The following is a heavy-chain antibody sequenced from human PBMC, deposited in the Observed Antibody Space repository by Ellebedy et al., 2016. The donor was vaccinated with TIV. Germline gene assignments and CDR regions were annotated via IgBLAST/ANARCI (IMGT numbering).Heavy chain of an antibody. CDR3: ARRSDYYGSGSYFSWFDP. J-gene: IGHJ5*02. CDR2: IFSPGST. Sequence: MPSETLSLTCNVSGDSTGSFYWHWIRQPPGQGLEWIGYIFSPGSTHYNPSLKSRVTISVDTSKNQFSLKLSSVTAADTAVYYCARRSDYYGSGSYFSWFDPWGQGTLVTVSS. D-gene: IGHD3-10*01. CDR1: GDSTGSFY. V-gene: IGHV4-59*01.